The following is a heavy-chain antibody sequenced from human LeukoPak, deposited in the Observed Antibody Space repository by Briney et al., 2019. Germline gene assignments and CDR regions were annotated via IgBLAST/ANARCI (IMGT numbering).Heavy chain of an antibody. CDR1: GFTFDDYA. CDR3: AKGARYQLLSHVGP. V-gene: IGHV3-9*01. D-gene: IGHD2-2*01. J-gene: IGHJ5*02. Sequence: GGSLRLSCAASGFTFDDYAMHWVRQAPGKGLEWDSVISWNSGSIGYADSVKGRFTISRDNAKNSLYLQMNSLRAEDTALYYCAKGARYQLLSHVGPWGQGTLVTVSS. CDR2: ISWNSGSI.